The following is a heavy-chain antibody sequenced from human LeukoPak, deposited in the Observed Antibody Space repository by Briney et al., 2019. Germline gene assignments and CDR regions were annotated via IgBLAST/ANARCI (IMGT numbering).Heavy chain of an antibody. J-gene: IGHJ4*02. V-gene: IGHV3-33*06. CDR3: AKGLGSGTYSGDY. CDR2: IWYDGSNK. D-gene: IGHD3-10*02. CDR1: GFTFSSYG. Sequence: GGSLRLSCAASGFTFSSYGMHWVRQAPGKGLEWVAVIWYDGSNKYYADSVKGRFTISRDNSKNTLYLQMNSLRAEDTAVYYCAKGLGSGTYSGDYWGQGTLVTVSS.